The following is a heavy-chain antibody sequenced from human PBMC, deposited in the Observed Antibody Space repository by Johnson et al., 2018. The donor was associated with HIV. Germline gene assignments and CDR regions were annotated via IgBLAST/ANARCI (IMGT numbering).Heavy chain of an antibody. CDR2: IYSGGST. CDR3: ARAPGWNDVWGAFDI. Sequence: VQLVESGGGLVKPGGSLRLSCAASGFTVSSNYMSWVRQAPGKGLEWVSVIYSGGSTYYADSVKGRFTIARDNSKNTLYLQMNSLRAEDTAVYYCARAPGWNDVWGAFDIWGQGTMVTVSS. J-gene: IGHJ3*02. CDR1: GFTVSSNY. D-gene: IGHD1-1*01. V-gene: IGHV3-53*01.